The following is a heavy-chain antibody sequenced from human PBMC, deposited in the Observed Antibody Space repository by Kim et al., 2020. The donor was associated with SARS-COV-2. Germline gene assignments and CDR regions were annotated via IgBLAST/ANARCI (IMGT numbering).Heavy chain of an antibody. CDR3: AKGAYGENYFDY. Sequence: DHGKGSFIVSRDDSKNTVYLQINSLTAEDTGIYYCAKGAYGENYFDYWGQGTLVTVSS. V-gene: IGHV3-66*01. J-gene: IGHJ4*02. D-gene: IGHD4-17*01.